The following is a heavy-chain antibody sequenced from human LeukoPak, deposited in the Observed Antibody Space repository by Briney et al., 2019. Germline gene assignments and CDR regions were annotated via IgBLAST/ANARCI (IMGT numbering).Heavy chain of an antibody. D-gene: IGHD3-9*01. CDR1: GYTFTSYG. J-gene: IGHJ2*01. CDR2: ISAYNGNT. CDR3: ATGLRYFDWLLRGAGYWYFDL. V-gene: IGHV1-18*01. Sequence: GASVKVSCKASGYTFTSYGISWVRQAPGQGLEWMGWISAYNGNTNYAQKLQGRVTMTEDTSTDTAYMELSSLRSEDTAVYYCATGLRYFDWLLRGAGYWYFDLWGRGTLVTVSS.